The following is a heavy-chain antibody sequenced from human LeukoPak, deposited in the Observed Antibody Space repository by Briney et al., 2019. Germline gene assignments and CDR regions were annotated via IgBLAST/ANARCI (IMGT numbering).Heavy chain of an antibody. J-gene: IGHJ3*02. Sequence: PGGSLRLSCAASGFTFSDYYMSWIRQAPGKGLEWVSYISSSGSTIYYADSVKGRFTISRDNATNSLYLQMNSLKAEDTAVYYWAIYGVNPERGVQGAFDIWGKGQWSPSLQ. V-gene: IGHV3-11*01. CDR2: ISSSGSTI. CDR1: GFTFSDYY. CDR3: AIYGVNPERGVQGAFDI. D-gene: IGHD4-17*01.